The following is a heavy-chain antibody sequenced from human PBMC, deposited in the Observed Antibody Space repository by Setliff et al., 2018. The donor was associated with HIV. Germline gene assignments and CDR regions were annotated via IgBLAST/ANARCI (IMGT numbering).Heavy chain of an antibody. D-gene: IGHD3-3*01. CDR3: ARDLGRITLSGVNEGWFDP. Sequence: LSLTCTVSGDSISSYYWSWIRQPPGKGLEWIGDIYYSGNTHSNPSLKSRVTISLDTSKNQVFLKLTSVTAADTAVYYCARDLGRITLSGVNEGWFDPWGQGTLVTVSS. J-gene: IGHJ5*02. CDR2: IYYSGNT. CDR1: GDSISSYY. V-gene: IGHV4-59*01.